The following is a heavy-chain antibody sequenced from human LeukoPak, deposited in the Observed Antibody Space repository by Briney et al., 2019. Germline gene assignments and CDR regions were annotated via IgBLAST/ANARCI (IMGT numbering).Heavy chain of an antibody. D-gene: IGHD4-23*01. Sequence: SVKVSFKASGGTFSSYAISWVRQAPGQGLEWMGGIIPIFGTANYAQKFQGRVTITADESTSTAYMELSSLRSEDTAVYYCASHGGNPQGYYYGMDVWGQGTTVTVSS. V-gene: IGHV1-69*01. J-gene: IGHJ6*02. CDR1: GGTFSSYA. CDR2: IIPIFGTA. CDR3: ASHGGNPQGYYYGMDV.